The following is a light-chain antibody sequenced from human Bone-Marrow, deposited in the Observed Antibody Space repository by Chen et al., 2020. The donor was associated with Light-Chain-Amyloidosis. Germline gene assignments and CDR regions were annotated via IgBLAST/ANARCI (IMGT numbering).Light chain of an antibody. CDR2: RDT. Sequence: SYELTQPPSVSVSPGQTARITCSGDDLPTKYAYWYQQKPGQAPVLVIHRDTERPSGISERFSGSSSGTTAKLTCSGVQAEDEADYHCQSADSSGTYEVIFGGGTKLTVL. J-gene: IGLJ2*01. CDR3: QSADSSGTYEVI. CDR1: DLPTKY. V-gene: IGLV3-25*03.